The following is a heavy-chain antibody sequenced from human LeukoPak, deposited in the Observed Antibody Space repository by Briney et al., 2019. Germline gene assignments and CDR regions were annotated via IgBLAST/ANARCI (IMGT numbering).Heavy chain of an antibody. D-gene: IGHD3-10*01. Sequence: GGSLRLSCAASGFTFSTHAMSWVRQAPGKGLEYVSGIGGGDDIHYADSVKGRFTVSRDNSKNTLYLQLNSLRAEDTAVYYCARDSTYYYASGSSGPHYFDNWGQGTLVTVSS. CDR2: IGGGDDI. V-gene: IGHV3-23*01. CDR1: GFTFSTHA. J-gene: IGHJ4*02. CDR3: ARDSTYYYASGSSGPHYFDN.